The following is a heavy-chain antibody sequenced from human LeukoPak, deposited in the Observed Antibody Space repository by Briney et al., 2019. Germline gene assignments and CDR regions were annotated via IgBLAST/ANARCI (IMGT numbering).Heavy chain of an antibody. CDR2: MNPNSGNT. J-gene: IGHJ4*02. CDR3: ASTPTYCSSTSCHPLDY. CDR1: GYTFTGYY. D-gene: IGHD2-2*01. Sequence: ASVKVSCKASGYTFTGYYMHWMRQATGQGLEWMGWMNPNSGNTGYAQKFQGRVTMTRNTSISTAYMELSSLRSEDTAVHYCASTPTYCSSTSCHPLDYWGQGTLVTVSS. V-gene: IGHV1-8*02.